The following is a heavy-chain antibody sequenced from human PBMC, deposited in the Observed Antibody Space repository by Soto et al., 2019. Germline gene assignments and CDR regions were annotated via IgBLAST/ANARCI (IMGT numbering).Heavy chain of an antibody. CDR1: GGSISRGGYY. D-gene: IGHD1-1*01. CDR3: ARTYWKNWFDP. J-gene: IGHJ5*02. V-gene: IGHV4-31*03. Sequence: PSETLSLTCTVSGGSISRGGYYWSWIRQHPGKGLEWIGYIYYSGSTYYNPSLKSRVTISVDTSKNQFSLKLSSVTAADTAVYYCARTYWKNWFDPWGQGTLVTVSS. CDR2: IYYSGST.